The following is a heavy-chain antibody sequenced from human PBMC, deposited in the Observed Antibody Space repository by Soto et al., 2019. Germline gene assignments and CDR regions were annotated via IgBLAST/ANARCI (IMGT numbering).Heavy chain of an antibody. D-gene: IGHD2-21*01. Sequence: PGGSLRLSCPTSGFPFSDYYMSWIRQAPGKGPEWLSHISPKSTYRNYADSVKGRFTISRDNTKSSLFLQMNSPGVEDTAVYYCVRGGGGGLFEHWGQGVLVTVSS. CDR1: GFPFSDYY. CDR2: ISPKSTYR. V-gene: IGHV3-11*06. J-gene: IGHJ4*02. CDR3: VRGGGGGLFEH.